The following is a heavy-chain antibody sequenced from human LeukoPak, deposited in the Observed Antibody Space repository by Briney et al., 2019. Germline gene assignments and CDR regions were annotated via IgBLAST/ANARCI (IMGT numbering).Heavy chain of an antibody. V-gene: IGHV5-51*01. J-gene: IGHJ3*02. CDR3: ATKRRSSSWQDAFDI. CDR2: IYPGDSDT. D-gene: IGHD6-13*01. CDR1: GYSFTSYW. Sequence: RGESLKISCKGSGYSFTSYWIGWVRQMPGKGLEWMGIIYPGDSDTRYSPSFQGQVTISADKSISTAYLQWSSLKASDTAMYYCATKRRSSSWQDAFDIWGQGTMVTVSS.